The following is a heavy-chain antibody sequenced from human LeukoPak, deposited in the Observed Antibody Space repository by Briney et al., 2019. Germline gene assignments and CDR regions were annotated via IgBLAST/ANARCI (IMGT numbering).Heavy chain of an antibody. CDR1: GGSISSSSYY. CDR2: IYYSGNT. Sequence: SETLSLTCTVSGGSISSSSYYWGWIRQPPGKGLEWIGSIYYSGNTYYNPSLKSRVTISVDTSKNQFSLKLNSVTAAETAVYYCAREGRYRYGYNEYHSYMDIWGKGTTVTVSS. D-gene: IGHD5-24*01. V-gene: IGHV4-39*07. CDR3: AREGRYRYGYNEYHSYMDI. J-gene: IGHJ6*03.